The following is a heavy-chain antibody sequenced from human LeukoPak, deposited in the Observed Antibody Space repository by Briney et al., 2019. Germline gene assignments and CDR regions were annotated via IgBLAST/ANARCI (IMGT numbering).Heavy chain of an antibody. J-gene: IGHJ4*02. Sequence: GASVKVSCKASGYTFTGYYMHWVRQAPGQGLEWMGWINPNSGGTNYAQKFQGRVTMTRDTSISTAYMELSRLRSDDMAVYYCARVLYSSGWPYFDYWGQGTLVTVSS. CDR1: GYTFTGYY. CDR2: INPNSGGT. D-gene: IGHD6-19*01. CDR3: ARVLYSSGWPYFDY. V-gene: IGHV1-2*02.